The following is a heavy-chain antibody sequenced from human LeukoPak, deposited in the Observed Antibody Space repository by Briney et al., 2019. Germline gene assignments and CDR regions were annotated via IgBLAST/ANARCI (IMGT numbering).Heavy chain of an antibody. D-gene: IGHD3-10*01. CDR2: IRYDGSNK. V-gene: IGHV3-30*02. CDR3: ARDPGILVRGSRRGYDGNYYHMDV. J-gene: IGHJ6*03. CDR1: GVTFLSYG. Sequence: GGSLRLSCAASGVTFLSYGMYWVRQAPGKGLEWVAFIRYDGSNKYYADSVKGRFTISRDNSKNTLYLQMNSLRAEDTAVYYCARDPGILVRGSRRGYDGNYYHMDVWGKGTMVTITS.